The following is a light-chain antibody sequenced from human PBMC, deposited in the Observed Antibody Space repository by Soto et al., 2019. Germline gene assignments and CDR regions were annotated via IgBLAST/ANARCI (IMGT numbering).Light chain of an antibody. CDR1: QSFSSW. CDR3: QQYTSYPLT. V-gene: IGKV1-5*03. J-gene: IGKJ4*01. Sequence: DIQMTQSPSTLSASVGDRVTITCRASQSFSSWLAWYQQKPGKAPKLLIYKASTLESGVPSRFSGSGSGTEFTLTISSLQPDDFATYYCQQYTSYPLTFGGGTKVEIK. CDR2: KAS.